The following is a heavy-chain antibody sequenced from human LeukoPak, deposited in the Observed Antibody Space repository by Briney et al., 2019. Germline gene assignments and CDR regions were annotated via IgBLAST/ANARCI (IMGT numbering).Heavy chain of an antibody. V-gene: IGHV1-2*06. CDR2: INPNSGGT. Sequence: ASVKVSCKASGYTFTDYYMHWVRQAPGQGLEWMGRINPNSGGTNSAQKFQGRVTMTRDTSISTAHMELSRLRSDDTPIYSCARDNTIYGMDVWGQGTTVTVSS. J-gene: IGHJ6*02. CDR1: GYTFTDYY. CDR3: ARDNTIYGMDV.